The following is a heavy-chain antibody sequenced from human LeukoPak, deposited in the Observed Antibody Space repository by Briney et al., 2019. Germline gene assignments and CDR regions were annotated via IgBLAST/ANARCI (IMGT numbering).Heavy chain of an antibody. D-gene: IGHD3-10*01. CDR3: VKWHVDRALTRSFEI. CDR1: GFTFSTNH. Sequence: GGSLSLSCAASGFTFSTNHMSWVRQAPGKGLEWVSAISPDNTYYADSVKGRITISRDDSKNTVYLQMNSPRAEDTARYYGVKWHVDRALTRSFEIWGQGTVVTVSS. J-gene: IGHJ3*02. V-gene: IGHV3-23*01. CDR2: ISPDNT.